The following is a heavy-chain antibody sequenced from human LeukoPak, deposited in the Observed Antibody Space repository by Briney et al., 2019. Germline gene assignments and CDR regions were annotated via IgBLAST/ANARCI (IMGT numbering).Heavy chain of an antibody. CDR2: IRQDGSEK. V-gene: IGHV3-7*01. Sequence: PGESLSLSCAASEFIFSTYWMSWVRQAPGKGLEWVATIRQDGSEKHHVDPVRGRFTIYRDNAKNPLYLLMNNPRVEDTALYYCVRGCGRSSCPYYLDVWRKATLVTVSS. CDR3: VRGCGRSSCPYYLDV. CDR1: EFIFSTYW. J-gene: IGHJ3*01. D-gene: IGHD6-13*01.